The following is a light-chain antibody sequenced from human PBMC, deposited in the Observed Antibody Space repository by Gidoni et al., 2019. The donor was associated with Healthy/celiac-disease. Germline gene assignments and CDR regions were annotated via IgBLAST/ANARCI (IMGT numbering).Light chain of an antibody. V-gene: IGLV2-14*01. Sequence: QSALTQPASVSGSPGQTITLSCTGTSRAGGGYNYVSWYQQHPGKAPKLMIYEVSNRPSGVSNRCSCSKSGNTASLTISGLQAEDEADYYCSSYTSSSTRVFGGGTKLTVL. J-gene: IGLJ3*02. CDR2: EVS. CDR3: SSYTSSSTRV. CDR1: SRAGGGYNY.